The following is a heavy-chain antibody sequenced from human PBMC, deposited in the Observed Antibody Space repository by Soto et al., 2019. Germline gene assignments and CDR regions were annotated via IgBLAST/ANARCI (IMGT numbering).Heavy chain of an antibody. CDR2: INPSGVAS. CDR1: GFTFTTYF. CDR3: ARSGDYDFWSPDY. J-gene: IGHJ4*02. D-gene: IGHD3-3*01. Sequence: ASVRVSCKXSGFTFTTYFIHWVRQAPGQGLEWMGIINPSGVASSYAQKFQGRVAMTRDTSTSTVYMELSNLTSDDTAVYYCARSGDYDFWSPDYWGQGTLVTVSS. V-gene: IGHV1-46*01.